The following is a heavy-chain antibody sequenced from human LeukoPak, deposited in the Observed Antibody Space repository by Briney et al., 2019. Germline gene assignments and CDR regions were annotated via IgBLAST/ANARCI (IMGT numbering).Heavy chain of an antibody. CDR3: ARDRTMVRGGNLDY. D-gene: IGHD3-10*01. CDR1: GFTFDDYA. CDR2: ISGDGGST. Sequence: GGSLRLSCAASGFTFDDYAMHWVRQAPGKGLEWVSLISGDGGSTYYADSVKGRFTISRDNSKNSLYLQMNSLRAEDTAVHYCARDRTMVRGGNLDYWGQGTLVTVSS. J-gene: IGHJ4*02. V-gene: IGHV3-43*02.